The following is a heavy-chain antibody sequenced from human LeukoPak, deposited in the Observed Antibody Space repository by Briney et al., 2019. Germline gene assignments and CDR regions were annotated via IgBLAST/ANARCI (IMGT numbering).Heavy chain of an antibody. CDR2: IIPILGIA. CDR3: ARLVVVTARDY. D-gene: IGHD2-21*02. V-gene: IGHV1-69*04. J-gene: IGHJ4*02. Sequence: ASVKVSCKASGGTFSSYAISWVRQAPGQGLEWMGRIIPILGIANYAQKFHGRVTITADKSTSTAYMELSSLRSEDTAVYYCARLVVVTARDYWGQGTLVTVSS. CDR1: GGTFSSYA.